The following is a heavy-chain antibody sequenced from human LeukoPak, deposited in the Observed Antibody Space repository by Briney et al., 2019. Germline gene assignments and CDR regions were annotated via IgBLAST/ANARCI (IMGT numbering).Heavy chain of an antibody. D-gene: IGHD6-13*01. Sequence: GGSLRLSCAASGFTFSTNSMNWVRQAPGKGLEWVSSISSSSSYIYYADSVKGRFTISRDNAKDSLYLQMNSLRAEDTAVYYCAKCRPEADSSSWYKRTYYYYYMDVWGKGTTVTVSS. CDR1: GFTFSTNS. J-gene: IGHJ6*03. CDR2: ISSSSSYI. V-gene: IGHV3-21*01. CDR3: AKCRPEADSSSWYKRTYYYYYMDV.